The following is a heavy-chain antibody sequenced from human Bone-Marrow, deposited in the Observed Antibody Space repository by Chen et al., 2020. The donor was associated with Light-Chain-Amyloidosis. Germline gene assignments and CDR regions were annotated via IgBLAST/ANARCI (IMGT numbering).Heavy chain of an antibody. CDR1: GLTFSGSS. CDR2: ISSSSSYI. V-gene: IGHV3-21*01. D-gene: IGHD3-3*01. CDR3: ASYDPRTYYYYYMDV. J-gene: IGHJ6*03. Sequence: EVQRVESGGGLVKPGESLKLSCAASGLTFSGSSMNWVCQATGKGLEWVSSISSSSSYIYYADSVKGRFTISRDNAKNSLYLQMNSLRAEDTAVYYCASYDPRTYYYYYMDVWGKGTTVTVSS.